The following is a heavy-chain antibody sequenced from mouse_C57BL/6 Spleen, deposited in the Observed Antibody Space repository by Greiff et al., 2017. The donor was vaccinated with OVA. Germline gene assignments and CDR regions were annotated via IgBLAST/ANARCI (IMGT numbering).Heavy chain of an antibody. Sequence: DVHLVESGGGLVKPGGSLKLSCAASGFTFSDYGMHWVRQAPEKGLEWVAYISSGSSTIYYADTVKGRFTISRDNAKNTLFLQMTSLRSEDTAMYYCARVATDEDYFDYWGQGTTLTVSS. D-gene: IGHD1-1*01. J-gene: IGHJ2*01. V-gene: IGHV5-17*01. CDR3: ARVATDEDYFDY. CDR1: GFTFSDYG. CDR2: ISSGSSTI.